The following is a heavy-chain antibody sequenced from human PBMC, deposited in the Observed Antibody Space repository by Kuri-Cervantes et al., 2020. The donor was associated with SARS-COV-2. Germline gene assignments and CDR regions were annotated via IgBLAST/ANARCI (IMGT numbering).Heavy chain of an antibody. V-gene: IGHV1-2*02. CDR3: ARDPGYCSGGTCLDY. CDR2: INPYNGDT. D-gene: IGHD2-15*01. CDR1: AYTFTAYY. J-gene: IGHJ4*02. Sequence: ASVKVSCKASAYTFTAYYIHWVRQAPGQGLEWMGWINPYNGDTNYTQKFQGRVTLTRDTSISTAYMELNRLRSDDTAVYYCARDPGYCSGGTCLDYWGQGTLVTSP.